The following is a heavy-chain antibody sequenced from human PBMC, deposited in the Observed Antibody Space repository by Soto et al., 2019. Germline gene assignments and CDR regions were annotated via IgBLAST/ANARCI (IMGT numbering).Heavy chain of an antibody. D-gene: IGHD3-3*01. CDR2: ISHSGGT. Sequence: QVHLQQWGAGLLKPSETLSLTCAVYGGSFSGYSWTWIRQPPGKGLEWIGEISHSGGTNYNTSLKGRVTISVDRSKYQFSLTLASVPATDAAVHYCASRGLACGGWFTPKYYFEYWGQGTLATVSS. J-gene: IGHJ4*02. CDR1: GGSFSGYS. CDR3: ASRGLACGGWFTPKYYFEY. V-gene: IGHV4-34*01.